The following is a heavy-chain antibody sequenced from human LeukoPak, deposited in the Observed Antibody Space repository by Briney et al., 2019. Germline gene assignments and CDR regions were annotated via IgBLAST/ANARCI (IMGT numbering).Heavy chain of an antibody. CDR3: ARDSAEFGESANFDY. J-gene: IGHJ4*02. V-gene: IGHV1-18*01. CDR1: GYTFTSYG. CDR2: ISAYNGNT. Sequence: GASVKVSCKASGYTFTSYGISWVRQAPGQGLEWMGWISAYNGNTNYAQRLQGRVTMTTDTSTSTAYMELRSLRSDDTAVYYCARDSAEFGESANFDYWGQGTLVTVSS. D-gene: IGHD3-10*01.